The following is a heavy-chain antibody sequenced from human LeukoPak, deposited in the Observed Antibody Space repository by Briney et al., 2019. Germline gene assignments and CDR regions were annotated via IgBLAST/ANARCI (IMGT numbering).Heavy chain of an antibody. V-gene: IGHV3-23*01. CDR3: AKDRSLIAVAGYFDY. J-gene: IGHJ4*02. Sequence: WGSLRLSCAASGFTFSSYAMSWVRQAPGKGLEWVSAISGSGGSTYYADSVKGRFTISRDNSKNTLCLQMNSLRAEDTAVYYCAKDRSLIAVAGYFDYWGQGTLVTVSS. CDR2: ISGSGGST. CDR1: GFTFSSYA. D-gene: IGHD6-19*01.